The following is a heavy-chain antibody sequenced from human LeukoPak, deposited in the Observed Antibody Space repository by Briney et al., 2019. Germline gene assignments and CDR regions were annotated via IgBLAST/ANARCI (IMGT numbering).Heavy chain of an antibody. D-gene: IGHD2-2*02. J-gene: IGHJ4*02. CDR3: TLYNY. V-gene: IGHV1-3*03. CDR1: GYSFTSQD. Sequence: SSVKVSCKTSGYSFTSQDMHWVRQAPGQSLEWMGCINPDNGDTQYSQEFQGRVTITRDTSATTAYMELSSLRSDDMAVYYCTLYNYWGQGTLVTVSS. CDR2: INPDNGDT.